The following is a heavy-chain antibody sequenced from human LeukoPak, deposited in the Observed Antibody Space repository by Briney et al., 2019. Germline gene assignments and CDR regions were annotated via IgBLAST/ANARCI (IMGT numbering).Heavy chain of an antibody. V-gene: IGHV4-61*02. J-gene: IGHJ4*02. CDR3: ARDRGSGWYEYIDY. CDR1: DGSINSGSYY. Sequence: PSQTLSLTCIVSDGSINSGSYYWSWVRQTAGQGLEWIGRVSWSGTVTYNPSLESRVTISVDTSKNHFSLTLASVSATDTAVYYCARDRGSGWYEYIDYWGQGTLVTVSS. D-gene: IGHD6-19*01. CDR2: VSWSGTV.